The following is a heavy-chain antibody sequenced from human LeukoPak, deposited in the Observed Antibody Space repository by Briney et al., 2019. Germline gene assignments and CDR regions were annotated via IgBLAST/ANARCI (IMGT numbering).Heavy chain of an antibody. V-gene: IGHV4-39*07. CDR1: GDSITSSNNY. CDR3: ARSFDWSYFDY. CDR2: INHSGST. J-gene: IGHJ4*02. Sequence: SETLSLTCTVSGDSITSSNNYWSWIRQPPGKGLEWIGEINHSGSTNYNPSLKSRVTISVDTSKNQFSLKLSSVTAADTAVYYCARSFDWSYFDYWGQGTLVSVSS. D-gene: IGHD3-9*01.